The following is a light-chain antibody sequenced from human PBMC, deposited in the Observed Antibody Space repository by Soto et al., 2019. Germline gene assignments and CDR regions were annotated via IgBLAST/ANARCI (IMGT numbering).Light chain of an antibody. CDR3: ETWDFNTRV. CDR1: SGHSSYI. V-gene: IGLV4-60*02. Sequence: QLVLTQSSSASASLGSSVKLTCTLSSGHSSYIIAWHQQQPGKAPRYLMKLEGSGSYNKGSGVPDRFSGSSSGADRYLTISNLQFEDEADYYCETWDFNTRVFGGGTKVTVL. CDR2: LEGSGSY. J-gene: IGLJ3*02.